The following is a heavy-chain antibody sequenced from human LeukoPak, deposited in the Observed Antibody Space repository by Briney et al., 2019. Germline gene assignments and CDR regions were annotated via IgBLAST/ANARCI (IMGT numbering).Heavy chain of an antibody. CDR2: MNPNSGDT. V-gene: IGHV1-8*01. J-gene: IGHJ5*02. CDR1: GYTFTTYN. Sequence: GASVKVTCKASGYTFTTYNINWVRQATGQGLEWMGWMNPNSGDTGFAQRFQGRVTMTRDTSITTAYMELSSLRSEDTAVYYCARGHNWFDPWGQGTLVTVSS. CDR3: ARGHNWFDP.